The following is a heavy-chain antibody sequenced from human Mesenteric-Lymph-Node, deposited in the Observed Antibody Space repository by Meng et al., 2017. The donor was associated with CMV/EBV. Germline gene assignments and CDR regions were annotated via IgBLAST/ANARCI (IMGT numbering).Heavy chain of an antibody. CDR2: INHSGST. V-gene: IGHV4-34*01. D-gene: IGHD6-13*01. Sequence: SETLSLTCAVYGGSFSGYYWSWIRQPPGKGLEWIGEINHSGSTNYNPSLKSRVTISVDTSKNQFSLKLSSVTAADTAVYYCARGPRPYSSSGLFDPWGQGTLVTVSS. J-gene: IGHJ5*02. CDR3: ARGPRPYSSSGLFDP. CDR1: GGSFSGYY.